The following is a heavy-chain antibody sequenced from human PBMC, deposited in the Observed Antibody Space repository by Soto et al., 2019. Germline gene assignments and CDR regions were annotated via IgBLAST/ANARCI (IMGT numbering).Heavy chain of an antibody. CDR3: AREGYDSSGYYFYAMDV. Sequence: WSPRLSCEDSGLFCSGYDILKVRQATGEGLEWVSAIGTAGDPYYSGSVKGRFTISRGNAENSVYLQMNSLRAGDTAVYYCAREGYDSSGYYFYAMDVWGPGTTVTVSS. V-gene: IGHV3-13*05. D-gene: IGHD3-22*01. CDR2: IGTAGDP. CDR1: GLFCSGYD. J-gene: IGHJ6*02.